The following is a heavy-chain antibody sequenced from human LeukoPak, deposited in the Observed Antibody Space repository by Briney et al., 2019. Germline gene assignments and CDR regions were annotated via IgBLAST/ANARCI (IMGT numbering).Heavy chain of an antibody. J-gene: IGHJ3*02. V-gene: IGHV3-11*01. CDR2: ISSSGRNT. Sequence: GGSLRLSCAASGFTFSDYYMTWIRQAPGKGLDWVSYISSSGRNTYYADSVKGRFTISRDNAKNSLYLQMNSLGAEDTAVYYCARAIYDGFDIWGQGKMVTVSS. CDR3: ARAIYDGFDI. D-gene: IGHD5-24*01. CDR1: GFTFSDYY.